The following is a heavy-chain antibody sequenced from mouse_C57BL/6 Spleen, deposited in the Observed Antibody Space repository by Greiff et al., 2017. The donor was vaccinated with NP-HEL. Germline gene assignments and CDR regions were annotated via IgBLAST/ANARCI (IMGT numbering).Heavy chain of an antibody. Sequence: QVQLQQSGPGLVQPSQSLSITCTVSGFSLTSYGVHWVRQSPGKGLEWLGVIWRGGSTDYNAAFMSRLSITKDNSKSQVFFKMNSLQADDTAIYYCAKNGRLLPYYAMDYWGQGTSVTVSS. V-gene: IGHV2-5*01. J-gene: IGHJ4*01. CDR3: AKNGRLLPYYAMDY. CDR1: GFSLTSYG. D-gene: IGHD1-1*01. CDR2: IWRGGST.